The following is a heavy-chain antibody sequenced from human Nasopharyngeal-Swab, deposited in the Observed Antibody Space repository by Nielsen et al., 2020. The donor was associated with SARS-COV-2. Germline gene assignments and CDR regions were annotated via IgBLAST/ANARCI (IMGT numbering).Heavy chain of an antibody. D-gene: IGHD2-2*01. J-gene: IGHJ5*02. Sequence: WIRQPPGKSLEWIGYIYYSGSTYYNPSLKSRVTISVDTSKNQFSLKLSSVTAADTAVYYCARALGCSSTSCYAAWFDPWGQGTLVTVSS. CDR3: ARALGCSSTSCYAAWFDP. V-gene: IGHV4-31*02. CDR2: IYYSGST.